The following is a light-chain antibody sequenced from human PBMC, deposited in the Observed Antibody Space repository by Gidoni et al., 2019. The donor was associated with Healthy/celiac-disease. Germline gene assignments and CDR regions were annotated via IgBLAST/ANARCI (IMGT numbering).Light chain of an antibody. Sequence: AIQMPPSPSSLSSSVGDRVTITCRASQGIRNELGWYQQKPGKAPKLLIYAASRLQSGVPSRFSGSGSGTDFTLTISSLQPEDFATYYCLQDYNYPLTFGQGTKVEIK. V-gene: IGKV1-6*01. J-gene: IGKJ1*01. CDR2: AAS. CDR3: LQDYNYPLT. CDR1: QGIRNE.